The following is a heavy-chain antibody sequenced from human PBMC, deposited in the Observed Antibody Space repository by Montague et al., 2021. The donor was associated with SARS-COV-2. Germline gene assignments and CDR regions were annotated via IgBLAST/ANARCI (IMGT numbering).Heavy chain of an antibody. J-gene: IGHJ4*02. CDR1: GFTVSSNY. D-gene: IGHD6-19*01. CDR3: ARDHGSGWFTFDY. Sequence: SLRLSCPASGFTVSSNYMSWVRQAPGKGLEWVSVIYSGGSTYYADSVKGRFTISGHNSKNTLYLQMSSLRAEDTAVYYCARDHGSGWFTFDYWGQGTLVTVSS. CDR2: IYSGGST. V-gene: IGHV3-53*04.